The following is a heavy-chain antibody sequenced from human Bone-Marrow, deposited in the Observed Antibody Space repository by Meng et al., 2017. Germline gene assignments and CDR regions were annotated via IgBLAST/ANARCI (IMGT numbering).Heavy chain of an antibody. CDR1: GGTFSSYA. Sequence: SVKVSCKASGGTFSSYAISWVRQAPGQGLEWMGGIIPIFGTANYAQKFQGRVTITADESTSTAYMELSSLRSEDTAVYYCARDLTRIAAAGYLDYWSQGTLVTVSS. CDR2: IIPIFGTA. CDR3: ARDLTRIAAAGYLDY. V-gene: IGHV1-69*13. J-gene: IGHJ4*02. D-gene: IGHD6-13*01.